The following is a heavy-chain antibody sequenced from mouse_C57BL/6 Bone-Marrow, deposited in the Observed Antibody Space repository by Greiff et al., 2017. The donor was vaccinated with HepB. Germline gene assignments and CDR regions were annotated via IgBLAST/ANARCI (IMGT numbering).Heavy chain of an antibody. CDR1: GYTFTSYG. V-gene: IGHV1-81*01. J-gene: IGHJ2*01. CDR3: ATVDY. Sequence: QVQLKESGAELARPGASVKLSCKASGYTFTSYGISWVKQRTGQGLEWIGEIYPRSGNTYYNEKFKGKAKLTADKSSSTAYMELRSLTSEDSAVYFWATVDYWGQGTTLTVSS. CDR2: IYPRSGNT. D-gene: IGHD1-1*01.